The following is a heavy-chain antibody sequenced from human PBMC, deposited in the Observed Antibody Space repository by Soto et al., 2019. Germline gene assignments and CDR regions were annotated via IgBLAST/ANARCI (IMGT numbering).Heavy chain of an antibody. D-gene: IGHD3-22*01. CDR3: AGLPYYDTPPVTFDI. V-gene: IGHV4-59*08. CDR1: GGSITSSY. Sequence: SETLSLTCTVSGGSITSSYWSWIRRPPGKGLEWIAYIYDTGISGYTPSTSYNPSLKSRVTMSVDTSKSQFSLKLNSVTAADTAVYYCAGLPYYDTPPVTFDIWGQGAMVTVS. CDR2: IYDTGISGYTPST. J-gene: IGHJ3*02.